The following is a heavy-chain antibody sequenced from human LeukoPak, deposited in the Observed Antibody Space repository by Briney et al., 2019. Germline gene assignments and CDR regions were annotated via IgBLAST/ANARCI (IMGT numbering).Heavy chain of an antibody. CDR1: GFTFGNYA. D-gene: IGHD6-13*01. Sequence: PGGSLRLSCAASGFTFGNYAFSWVRRAPGRGLEWVSIVGDNTDTHYADSVKGRFTISRDNSNNALYLQMNSLRAEDTATYFCAKSYGKSFPSSRVFDFWGQGTLVTVSS. CDR3: AKSYGKSFPSSRVFDF. V-gene: IGHV3-23*01. CDR2: VGDNTDT. J-gene: IGHJ4*02.